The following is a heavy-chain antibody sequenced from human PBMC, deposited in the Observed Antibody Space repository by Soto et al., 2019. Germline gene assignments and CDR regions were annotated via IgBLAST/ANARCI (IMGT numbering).Heavy chain of an antibody. J-gene: IGHJ6*03. CDR1: EFTFSGRS. Sequence: EVQVVESGGGLVQPGGSLRLSCAASEFTFSGRSMHWVRQAPGKGLVWVSGIDKVGTDSTYADSVKGRFSSSRDNAKNTVYLLMNSLRVEDTAVYYCASGLFGPDVWGKGTRVTVSS. V-gene: IGHV3-74*01. CDR3: ASGLFGPDV. D-gene: IGHD3-10*02. CDR2: IDKVGTDS.